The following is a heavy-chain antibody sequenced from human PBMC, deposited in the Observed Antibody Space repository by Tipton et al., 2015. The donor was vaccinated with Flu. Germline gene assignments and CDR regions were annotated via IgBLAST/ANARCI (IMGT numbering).Heavy chain of an antibody. CDR1: GYSFSSYW. Sequence: QLVQSGAEVKKPGESLKISCKGSGYSFSSYWIGWARQMPGKGLEWMGIIYPGDSDTRCNPSFQGHVTISADESISTAYLQWSSLKASDPAMYYCARLTGGGSLISFYGMDLWGQGTTVTVSS. J-gene: IGHJ6*02. V-gene: IGHV5-51*01. D-gene: IGHD2-15*01. CDR3: ARLTGGGSLISFYGMDL. CDR2: IYPGDSDT.